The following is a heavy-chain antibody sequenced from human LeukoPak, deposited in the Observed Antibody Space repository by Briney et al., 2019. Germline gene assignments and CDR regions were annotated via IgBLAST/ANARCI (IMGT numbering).Heavy chain of an antibody. CDR2: IIPIFGTA. Sequence: SVKVSCKASGGTFSSYAISWVRQAPGQGLEWTGRIIPIFGTANYAQKFQGRVTITTDESTSTAYMELSSLRSEDTAVYYCARDGVLWFGPADYWGQGTLVTVSS. CDR1: GGTFSSYA. V-gene: IGHV1-69*05. CDR3: ARDGVLWFGPADY. D-gene: IGHD3-10*01. J-gene: IGHJ4*02.